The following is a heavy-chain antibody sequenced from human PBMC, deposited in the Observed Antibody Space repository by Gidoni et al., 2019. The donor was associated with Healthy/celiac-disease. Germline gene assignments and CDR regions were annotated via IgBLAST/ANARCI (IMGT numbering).Heavy chain of an antibody. V-gene: IGHV3-23*04. J-gene: IGHJ4*02. D-gene: IGHD3-22*01. CDR1: GFTFSSYA. CDR2: ISGSGGST. CDR3: AKGGPYYYDSSGPSRHFDY. Sequence: EVQLVESGGGLVQPGGSLRLSCAASGFTFSSYAMSWVRQAPGKGLGWVSAISGSGGSTYYADSVKGRFTISRDNSKNTLYLQMNSLRAEDTAVYYCAKGGPYYYDSSGPSRHFDYWGQGTLVTVSS.